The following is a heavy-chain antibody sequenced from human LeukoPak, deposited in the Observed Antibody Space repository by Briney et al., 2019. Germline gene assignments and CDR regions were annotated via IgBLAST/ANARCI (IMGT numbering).Heavy chain of an antibody. CDR3: AKDRREEYSGYDLCDY. V-gene: IGHV3-48*01. CDR1: GFTFSSYS. J-gene: IGHJ4*02. D-gene: IGHD5-12*01. CDR2: ISSSSSTI. Sequence: GGSLRLSCAASGFTFSSYSMNWVRQAPGKGLVWVSYISSSSSTIYYADSVKGRFTISRDNSKNTLYLQMNSLRAEDTAMYYCAKDRREEYSGYDLCDYWGQGTLVTVSS.